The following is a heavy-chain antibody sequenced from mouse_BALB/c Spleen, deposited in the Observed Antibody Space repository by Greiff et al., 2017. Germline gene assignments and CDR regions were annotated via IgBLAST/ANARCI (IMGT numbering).Heavy chain of an antibody. Sequence: QVQLKQSGPGILQPSQTLSLTCSFSGFSLSTFGMGVSWIRQPSGKDLELLAHIYWDDDKHYNPSLKSRLTISKDTSNNQVFLKITTVDTADTATYYCARRRGYAMDYWGQGTSVTVSS. J-gene: IGHJ4*01. CDR1: GFSLSTFGMG. CDR3: ARRRGYAMDY. CDR2: IYWDDDK. V-gene: IGHV8-13*01.